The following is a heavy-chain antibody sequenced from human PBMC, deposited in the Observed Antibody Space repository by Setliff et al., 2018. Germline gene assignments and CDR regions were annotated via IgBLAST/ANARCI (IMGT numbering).Heavy chain of an antibody. CDR2: VSSFGSG. Sequence: SETLSLTCTVSGLSLSSTTYYWAWVRQPPGKGLEWIGSVSSFGSGYYNPPLRGRVATSLDTSKNQFSLKLSSVTAADAALYYCAASRAYTGAVEEWFLPKTFDFWGQGSPVTVSS. CDR1: GLSLSSTTYY. J-gene: IGHJ4*02. V-gene: IGHV4-39*07. CDR3: AASRAYTGAVEEWFLPKTFDF. D-gene: IGHD3-10*01.